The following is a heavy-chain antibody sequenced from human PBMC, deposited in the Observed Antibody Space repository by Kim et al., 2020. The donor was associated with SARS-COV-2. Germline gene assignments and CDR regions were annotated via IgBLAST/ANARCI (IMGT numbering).Heavy chain of an antibody. CDR2: ISWNSGSI. CDR3: AKDIGSSTWYFFDS. Sequence: GGSLRLSCAASVFTFYDYAMHWVRQAPGKGLEWVSGISWNSGSIVYVDSVKGRFTISRDNAKSSLYLQMNNLRAEDSALYYCAKDIGSSTWYFFDSWGQGALVTVSS. D-gene: IGHD6-13*01. V-gene: IGHV3-9*01. J-gene: IGHJ4*02. CDR1: VFTFYDYA.